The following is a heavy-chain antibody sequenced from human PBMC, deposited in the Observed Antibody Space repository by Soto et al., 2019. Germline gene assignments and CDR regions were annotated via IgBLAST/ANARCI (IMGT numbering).Heavy chain of an antibody. Sequence: QVQLVESGGGVVQPGRSLRLSCAASGFTFSSYGMHWVRQAPGKGLEWVAVISYDGSNKYYADSVKGRFTISRDNSKNTLYLQMNSLRAEDTAVYYCAKEMDEVEAPLGDWGQGTLVTVSS. D-gene: IGHD3-16*01. V-gene: IGHV3-30*18. CDR2: ISYDGSNK. CDR3: AKEMDEVEAPLGD. J-gene: IGHJ4*02. CDR1: GFTFSSYG.